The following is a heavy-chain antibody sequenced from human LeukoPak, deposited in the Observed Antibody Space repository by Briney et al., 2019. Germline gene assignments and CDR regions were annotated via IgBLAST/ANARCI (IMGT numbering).Heavy chain of an antibody. CDR2: IYSGDST. J-gene: IGHJ4*02. Sequence: PGGSLRLSCAAARFTVSSSYMSWVRQAPGKGLECVSVIYSGDSTYYADSVKGRFTISRDNYKNTLYLQMNSLRAEDTAVYYCARVTVTTTSDYFDYWGQGTLVTASS. D-gene: IGHD4-17*01. CDR3: ARVTVTTTSDYFDY. CDR1: RFTVSSSY. V-gene: IGHV3-53*01.